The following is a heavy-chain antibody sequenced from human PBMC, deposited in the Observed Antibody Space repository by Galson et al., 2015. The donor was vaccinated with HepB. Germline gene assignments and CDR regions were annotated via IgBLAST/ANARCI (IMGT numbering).Heavy chain of an antibody. CDR3: AKDSLRSIVGGAFDY. Sequence: SLRLSCAASGFTFSSYGMHWVRQAPGKGLEWVAVISYDGSNKYYADSVKGRFTISRDNPKNTLYLQMNSLRAEDTAAYYCAKDSLRSIVGGAFDYWGQGTLVTVSS. CDR1: GFTFSSYG. CDR2: ISYDGSNK. V-gene: IGHV3-30*18. D-gene: IGHD1-26*01. J-gene: IGHJ4*02.